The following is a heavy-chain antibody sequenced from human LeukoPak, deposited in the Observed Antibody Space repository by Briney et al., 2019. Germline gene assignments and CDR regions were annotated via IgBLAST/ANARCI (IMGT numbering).Heavy chain of an antibody. Sequence: GSLRLSCAASGFTFSSYEMNWVRQAPGKGLEWVSYISSSGSTIYYADSVKGRFTISRDNAKNSPYLQMTSLRAEDTAVYFCAKGPIHNTATTFLCYMDVWGKGTAVTVSS. CDR2: ISSSGSTI. CDR3: AKGPIHNTATTFLCYMDV. CDR1: GFTFSSYE. D-gene: IGHD6-25*01. J-gene: IGHJ6*03. V-gene: IGHV3-48*03.